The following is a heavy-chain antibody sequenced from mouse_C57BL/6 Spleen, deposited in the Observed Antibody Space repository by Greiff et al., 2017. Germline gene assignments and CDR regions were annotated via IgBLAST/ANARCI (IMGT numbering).Heavy chain of an antibody. V-gene: IGHV1-50*01. D-gene: IGHD2-12*01. Sequence: QVQLQQPGAELVKPGASVTLSCKASGYTFTSYWMQWVKQRPGQGLEWIGEIDPSDSYTNCNQKFKGKATLTVDTSSSTAYMQLSSLTSADAAVYYCARLFYDAYWGQGTLVTVSA. CDR3: ARLFYDAY. J-gene: IGHJ3*01. CDR1: GYTFTSYW. CDR2: IDPSDSYT.